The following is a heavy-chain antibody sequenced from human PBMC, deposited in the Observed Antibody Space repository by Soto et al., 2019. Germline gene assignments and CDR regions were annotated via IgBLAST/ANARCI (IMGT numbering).Heavy chain of an antibody. V-gene: IGHV3-48*02. Sequence: GSLRLSCVASQFPFDVYSMHWVRQAPGKGLEWVSYIRHTTSATFYADAVKGRFTISRDNRKNSLFLQMNSLRDDDTGVYFCARDRGSSGMFELDVWGPGTLVTVSS. D-gene: IGHD6-19*01. CDR1: QFPFDVYS. CDR2: IRHTTSAT. J-gene: IGHJ3*01. CDR3: ARDRGSSGMFELDV.